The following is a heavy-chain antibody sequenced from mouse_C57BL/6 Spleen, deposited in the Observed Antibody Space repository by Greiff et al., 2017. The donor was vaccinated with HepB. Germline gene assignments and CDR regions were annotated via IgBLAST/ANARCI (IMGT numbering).Heavy chain of an antibody. CDR2: IDPSDSYT. D-gene: IGHD3-3*01. J-gene: IGHJ1*03. CDR1: GYTFTSYW. V-gene: IGHV1-50*01. CDR3: ARRGLGGISHWCFDV. Sequence: QVQLKQPGAELVKPGASVKLSCKASGYTFTSYWMQWVKQRPGQGLEWIGEIDPSDSYTNYNQKFKGKATLTVDTSSSTAYMQLSSLTSEDSAVYYCARRGLGGISHWCFDVWGTGTTVTVSS.